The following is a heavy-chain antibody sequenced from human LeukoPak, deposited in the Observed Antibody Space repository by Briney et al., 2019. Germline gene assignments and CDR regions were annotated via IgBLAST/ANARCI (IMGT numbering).Heavy chain of an antibody. J-gene: IGHJ4*02. Sequence: ASVKVSCKASGYTFTSYAMHWVRQAPGQRLEWMGWINAGNGNTKYSQKFQGRVTITRDTSASTAYMELSSLRSEDTAVYYCARDPDYGDYVDALGDWGQGTLVTVSS. V-gene: IGHV1-3*01. D-gene: IGHD4-17*01. CDR2: INAGNGNT. CDR3: ARDPDYGDYVDALGD. CDR1: GYTFTSYA.